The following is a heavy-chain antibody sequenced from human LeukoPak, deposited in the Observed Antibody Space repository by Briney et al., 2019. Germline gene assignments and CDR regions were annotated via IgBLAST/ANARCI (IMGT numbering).Heavy chain of an antibody. V-gene: IGHV4-38-2*02. CDR3: ARPRAAGYYYYMDV. J-gene: IGHJ6*03. CDR2: IYHSGTT. Sequence: SETLSLTCTVSGYSISSGYYWGWIRQPPGKGLEWIGNIYHSGTTYYNPSLKSRVTISVDTSKNQFSLKLSSVTAADTAVYYCARPRAAGYYYYMDVWGKGTTVTVSS. D-gene: IGHD6-13*01. CDR1: GYSISSGYY.